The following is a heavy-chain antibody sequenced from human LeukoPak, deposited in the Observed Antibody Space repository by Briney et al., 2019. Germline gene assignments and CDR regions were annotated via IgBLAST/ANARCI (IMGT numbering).Heavy chain of an antibody. Sequence: ASVKVSCKASGYTFTSYGISWVRQAPGQGLEWMGWISAYNGNTNYAQKLQGRVTMTTDTSTSTAYMELRSLRSDDTAVYYCARGDYGGNSWNWFDPWGQGTVVTVSS. CDR3: ARGDYGGNSWNWFDP. CDR1: GYTFTSYG. J-gene: IGHJ5*02. V-gene: IGHV1-18*01. CDR2: ISAYNGNT. D-gene: IGHD4-23*01.